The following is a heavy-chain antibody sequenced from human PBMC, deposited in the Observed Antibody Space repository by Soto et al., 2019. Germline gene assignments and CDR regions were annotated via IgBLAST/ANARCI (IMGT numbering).Heavy chain of an antibody. J-gene: IGHJ4*02. CDR1: GGSISSSSYY. CDR3: ARPPSLIY. V-gene: IGHV4-39*01. Sequence: NPSETLSLTCTVSGGSISSSSYYWGWIRQPPGKGLEWIGSIYYSGSTYYNPSLKSRVTISVDTSKNQFSLKLSSVTAADTAVYYCARPPSLIYWGQGTLVTVSS. CDR2: IYYSGST. D-gene: IGHD3-16*02.